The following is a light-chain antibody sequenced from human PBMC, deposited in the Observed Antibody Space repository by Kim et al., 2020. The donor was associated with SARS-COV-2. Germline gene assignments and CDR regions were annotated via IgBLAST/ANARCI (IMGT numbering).Light chain of an antibody. V-gene: IGLV1-44*01. CDR1: SSNIGSNT. Sequence: QSVLTQPPSASGTPGQRVTISCSGSSSNIGSNTVNWYQQLPGTAPKLLIYSNNQRPSGVPDRFSGSKSGTSASLAISGLQSEDEADYYCAAWDDSLNGNWVFGGGTQLIVL. J-gene: IGLJ3*02. CDR2: SNN. CDR3: AAWDDSLNGNWV.